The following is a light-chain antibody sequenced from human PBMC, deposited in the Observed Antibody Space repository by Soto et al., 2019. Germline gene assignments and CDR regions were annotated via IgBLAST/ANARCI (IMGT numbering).Light chain of an antibody. CDR3: QSYDISLSGVV. CDR1: SSNIGAGYD. J-gene: IGLJ2*01. Sequence: QSVLTQPPSVSGAPGQRVTISCTGSSSNIGAGYDVHWYQQLPGTAPKLLIYGNSNRPSGVPDRFSGSKSGTSASLAITGLQAEDEADYYCQSYDISLSGVVFCGGTKLTV. V-gene: IGLV1-40*01. CDR2: GNS.